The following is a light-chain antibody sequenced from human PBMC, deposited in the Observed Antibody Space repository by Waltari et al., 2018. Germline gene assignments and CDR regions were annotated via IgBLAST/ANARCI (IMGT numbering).Light chain of an antibody. J-gene: IGKJ1*01. V-gene: IGKV3-15*01. CDR2: GTS. CDR1: QSVSSK. CDR3: QQYNNWPVT. Sequence: EIVMTQSPATLSVSPGERATLSCRARQSVSSKLAWYQQKPGQAPRLLIYGTSTRATGIPARFSGSGSGTEFTLTISSLQSEDFAVYYCQQYNNWPVTFGQGTKVEIK.